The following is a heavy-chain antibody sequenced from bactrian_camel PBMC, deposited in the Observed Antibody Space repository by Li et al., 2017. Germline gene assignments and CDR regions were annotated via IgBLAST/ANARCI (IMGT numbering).Heavy chain of an antibody. D-gene: IGHD1*01. J-gene: IGHJ4*01. Sequence: QVQLVESGGGSVQAGGSLRLSCVVSGYRYSTYCMGWFRQPPEKGREGVASIDNDGSTKYADSVKGRFTISRDNAKNTVYLQMNSLKPEDMAVYYCAATGQMLSVAGCRTQGTQVTVS. CDR1: GYRYSTYC. CDR2: IDNDGST. V-gene: IGHV3S53*01.